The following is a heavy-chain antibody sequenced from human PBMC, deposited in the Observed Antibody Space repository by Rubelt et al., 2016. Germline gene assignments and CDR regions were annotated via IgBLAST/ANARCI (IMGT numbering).Heavy chain of an antibody. J-gene: IGHJ4*02. CDR3: ARLQWELSTIDF. CDR2: IYYSGST. CDR1: GESFGYYY. V-gene: IGHV4-34*01. D-gene: IGHD1-26*01. Sequence: QVQLQQWGAGLLKPSETLSLTCAVYGESFGYYYWGWIRQPPGKGLEWIGSIYYSGSTYYNPSLKSRVTISADTSNNQFSLKLGSVTAADTAVYYCARLQWELSTIDFWGQGTLVTVSS.